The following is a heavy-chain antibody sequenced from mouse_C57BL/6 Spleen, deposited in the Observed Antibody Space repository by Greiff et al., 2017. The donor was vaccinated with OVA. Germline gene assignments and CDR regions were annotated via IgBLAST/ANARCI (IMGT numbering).Heavy chain of an antibody. J-gene: IGHJ2*01. CDR2: IYPGDGDT. Sequence: QVQLQQSGPELVKPGASVKISCKASGYAFSSSWMNWVKQRPGKGLEWIGRIYPGDGDTNYNGKFKGKATLTADKSSSTAYMQLSSLTSEDSAVYFCARSDYYGSGYSYWGQGTTLTVSS. CDR1: GYAFSSSW. D-gene: IGHD1-1*01. V-gene: IGHV1-82*01. CDR3: ARSDYYGSGYSY.